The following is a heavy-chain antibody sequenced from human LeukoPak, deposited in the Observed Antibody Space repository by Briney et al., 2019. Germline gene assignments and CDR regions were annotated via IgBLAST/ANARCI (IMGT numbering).Heavy chain of an antibody. CDR1: GGSFSGYY. CDR3: ARGHAGPPGDYYYYMDV. Sequence: SETLSLTCAVYGGSFSGYYWSWIRQPPGKGLEWIGKINHSGSTNYNPSLKSRVTISVDTSKNQFSLKLSSVTAADTAVYYCARGHAGPPGDYYYYMDVWGKGTTVTVSS. CDR2: INHSGST. J-gene: IGHJ6*03. V-gene: IGHV4-34*01. D-gene: IGHD1-1*01.